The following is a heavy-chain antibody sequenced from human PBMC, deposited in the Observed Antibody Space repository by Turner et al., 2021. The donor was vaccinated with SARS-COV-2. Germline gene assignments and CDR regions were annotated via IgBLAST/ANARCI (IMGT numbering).Heavy chain of an antibody. D-gene: IGHD5-12*01. CDR1: GFTFSNYW. Sequence: EVQLVESGGGLVQPGGSLRLSCAASGFTFSNYWMSWVRQAPGKGLEWVANIKEDGSEKYYADSVKGRFTISRDNAKNSLYLQMNSLRAEDTAVYYCARSSVDSGYEDDYYYYYGMDVWSQGTTVTVSS. J-gene: IGHJ6*02. CDR2: IKEDGSEK. CDR3: ARSSVDSGYEDDYYYYYGMDV. V-gene: IGHV3-7*03.